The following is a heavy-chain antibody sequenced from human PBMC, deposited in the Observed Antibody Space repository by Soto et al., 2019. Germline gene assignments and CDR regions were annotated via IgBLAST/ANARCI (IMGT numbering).Heavy chain of an antibody. Sequence: PVGSLRLSCAASGFTFSSYEMNWVRQAPGKGLEWVSYISSSGSTIYYADSVKGRFTISRDNAKNSLYLQMNSLRAEDTAVYYCARDKIVVVTWNEADVWGQGTTVTVSS. CDR1: GFTFSSYE. J-gene: IGHJ6*02. CDR3: ARDKIVVVTWNEADV. V-gene: IGHV3-48*03. CDR2: ISSSGSTI. D-gene: IGHD2-21*02.